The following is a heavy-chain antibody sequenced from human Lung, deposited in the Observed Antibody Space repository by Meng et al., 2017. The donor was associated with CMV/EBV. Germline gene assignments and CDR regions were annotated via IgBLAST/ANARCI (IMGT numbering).Heavy chain of an antibody. V-gene: IGHV3-53*01. J-gene: IGHJ4*02. Sequence: GESLTISCAASGFPVSSNYMSRVRQAPGKGLEWVSVIYSGGSTYYADSVKGRFTISRDNSKNTLYLQMNSLRAEDTAVYYCARIVVPAAIDYWGQGTLVTVSS. D-gene: IGHD2-2*02. CDR1: GFPVSSNY. CDR3: ARIVVPAAIDY. CDR2: IYSGGST.